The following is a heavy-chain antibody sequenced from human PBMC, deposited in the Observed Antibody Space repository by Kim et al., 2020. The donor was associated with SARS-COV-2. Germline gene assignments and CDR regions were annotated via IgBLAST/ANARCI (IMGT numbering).Heavy chain of an antibody. CDR1: GFTFTSSA. V-gene: IGHV1-58*01. CDR2: IVVGSGNT. J-gene: IGHJ3*02. Sequence: SVKVSCKASGFTFTSSAVQWVRQARGQRLEWIGWIVVGSGNTNYAQKFQERVTITRDMSTSTAYMELSSLRSEDTAVYYCAADGGSGSYRDAFDIWGQGTMVTVSS. D-gene: IGHD3-10*01. CDR3: AADGGSGSYRDAFDI.